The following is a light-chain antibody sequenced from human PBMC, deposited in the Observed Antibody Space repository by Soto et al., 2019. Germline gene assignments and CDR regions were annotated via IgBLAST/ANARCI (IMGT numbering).Light chain of an antibody. V-gene: IGKV3-15*01. Sequence: EIVMTQSPANLSVSPGEGATLSCRASQGIGDTLAWYQQKPGQTPRHLIYDTSIRATGVPARSIGSRSGAEFTLTTSSRQSEDFAVYYFQHYVTWPLTFGGGTKVESK. CDR2: DTS. J-gene: IGKJ4*01. CDR3: QHYVTWPLT. CDR1: QGIGDT.